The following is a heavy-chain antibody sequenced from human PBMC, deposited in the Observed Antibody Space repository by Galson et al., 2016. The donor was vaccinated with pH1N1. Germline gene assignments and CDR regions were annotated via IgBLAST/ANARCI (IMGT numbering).Heavy chain of an antibody. CDR3: TRPNSGSYEDFWFDP. Sequence: SLRLSCAASGFTFSGSAMHWVRQASGKGLEWVGRIRSKADSYATAYAASVEGRFTISRDDSTNTAYLQMNSRKTEDTAVYYCTRPNSGSYEDFWFDPWGQGTLVTVSS. J-gene: IGHJ5*02. V-gene: IGHV3-73*01. D-gene: IGHD1-26*01. CDR2: IRSKADSYAT. CDR1: GFTFSGSA.